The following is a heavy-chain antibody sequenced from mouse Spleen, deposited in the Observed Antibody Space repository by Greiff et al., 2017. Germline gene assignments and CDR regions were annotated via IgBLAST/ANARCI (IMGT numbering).Heavy chain of an antibody. V-gene: IGHV1-19*01. CDR1: GYTFTDYY. CDR3: ARNGYYKTWFAY. Sequence: VQLKQSGPVLVKPGASVKMSCKASGYTFTDYYMNWVKQSHGKSLEWIGVINPYNGGTSYNQKFKGKATLTVDKSSSTAYMELNSLTSEDSAVYYCARNGYYKTWFAYWGQGTLVTVSA. D-gene: IGHD2-3*01. CDR2: INPYNGGT. J-gene: IGHJ3*01.